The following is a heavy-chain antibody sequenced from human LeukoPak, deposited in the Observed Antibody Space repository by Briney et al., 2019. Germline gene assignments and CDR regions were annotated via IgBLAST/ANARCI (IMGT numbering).Heavy chain of an antibody. V-gene: IGHV3-23*01. CDR3: AKDREKSYSSSWYYFDY. CDR1: GLTFSNAW. CDR2: ISGSGGGT. D-gene: IGHD6-13*01. Sequence: GGSLRLSCAASGLTFSNAWMSWVRQAPGKGLEWVSAISGSGGGTYYADSVKGRFTISRDNSKDTLNLQMDSLRAEDTAVYYCAKDREKSYSSSWYYFDYWGQGTLVTVSS. J-gene: IGHJ4*02.